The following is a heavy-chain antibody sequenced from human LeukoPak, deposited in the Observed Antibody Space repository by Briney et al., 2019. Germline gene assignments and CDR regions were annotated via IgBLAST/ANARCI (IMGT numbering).Heavy chain of an antibody. CDR2: ISWNSGSI. Sequence: GRSLRLSCAASGFTFDDYAMHWVRQAPGKGLEWVSGISWNSGSIGYADSVKGRFTISRDNAKNSLYLQMNSLRAEDTALYYCAKDIGIAVGATYFDYWGQGTLVTVSS. V-gene: IGHV3-9*01. CDR1: GFTFDDYA. D-gene: IGHD6-19*01. J-gene: IGHJ4*02. CDR3: AKDIGIAVGATYFDY.